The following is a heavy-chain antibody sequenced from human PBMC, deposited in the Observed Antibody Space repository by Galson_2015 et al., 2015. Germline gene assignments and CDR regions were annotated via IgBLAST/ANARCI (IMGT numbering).Heavy chain of an antibody. V-gene: IGHV3-74*01. J-gene: IGHJ4*02. CDR1: GFTFSSYW. Sequence: SLRLSCAASGFTFSSYWMHWVRHAPGKGLVWVSRINSDGTDKTYADSVKGRFTISRDNAKNTLYLQMNSLRAEDTAVYYCARDPLWDRTVGFDYWGQGTLVTVSS. CDR3: ARDPLWDRTVGFDY. D-gene: IGHD3-16*01. CDR2: INSDGTDK.